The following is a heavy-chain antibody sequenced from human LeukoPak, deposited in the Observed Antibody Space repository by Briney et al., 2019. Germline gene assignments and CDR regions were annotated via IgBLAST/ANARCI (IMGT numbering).Heavy chain of an antibody. CDR2: IHYSGST. CDR3: ALNWNDLSAFDI. D-gene: IGHD1-1*01. J-gene: IGHJ3*02. V-gene: IGHV4-59*01. Sequence: SETLSLTCTVSGGSISSSFWSWIGQPPGKGLEWIAYIHYSGSTNYIPSLRSRVTTSIDTSKNQFSLKLNSVTAADTAVYYCALNWNDLSAFDIWGQGTMVTVSS. CDR1: GGSISSSF.